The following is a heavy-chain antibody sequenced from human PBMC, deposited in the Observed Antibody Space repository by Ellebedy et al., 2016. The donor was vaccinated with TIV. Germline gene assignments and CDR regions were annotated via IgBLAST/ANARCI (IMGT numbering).Heavy chain of an antibody. CDR1: GYSFRTHW. CDR2: VYPGDSDT. V-gene: IGHV5-51*01. CDR3: AKYGRWGKSYNYAMDV. J-gene: IGHJ6*02. Sequence: PGGSLRLSCKGSGYSFRTHWIAWVRQMPGKGLEWMGIVYPGDSDTVYSPAFQGQVTISADKSSYTASLEWSSLKASDTAIYYCAKYGRWGKSYNYAMDVWGQGTTVTVSS. D-gene: IGHD1-26*01.